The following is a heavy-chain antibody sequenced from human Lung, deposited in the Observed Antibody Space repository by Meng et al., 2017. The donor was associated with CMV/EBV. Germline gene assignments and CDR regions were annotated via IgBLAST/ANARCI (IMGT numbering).Heavy chain of an antibody. Sequence: VQVVVSGGGVVWLGRALILSCASSGFPFSSYAMHWVRQAPGKGLEWVAVISYDGSNKYYADSVKGRFTISRDNSKNTLYLQMNSLRAEDTAVYYCAHGGGDCWGQGTLVTVSS. D-gene: IGHD2-15*01. V-gene: IGHV3-30-3*01. CDR2: ISYDGSNK. CDR3: AHGGGDC. J-gene: IGHJ4*02. CDR1: GFPFSSYA.